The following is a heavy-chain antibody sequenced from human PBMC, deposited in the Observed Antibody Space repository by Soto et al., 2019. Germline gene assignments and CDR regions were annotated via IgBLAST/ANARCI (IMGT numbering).Heavy chain of an antibody. CDR1: GASISGFY. Sequence: SETLSLTCTVSGASISGFYWNWIGKSAGKGLEWIGRIYATGTTDYNPSLKSRVMMSVDTSKKQFSLKLRSVTAADTAVYYCVRDGTKTLRDWFDPWGQGISVSVSS. CDR3: VRDGTKTLRDWFDP. J-gene: IGHJ5*02. CDR2: IYATGTT. D-gene: IGHD1-1*01. V-gene: IGHV4-4*07.